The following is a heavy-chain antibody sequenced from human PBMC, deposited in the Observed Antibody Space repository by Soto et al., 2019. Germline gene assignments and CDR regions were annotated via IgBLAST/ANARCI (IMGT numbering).Heavy chain of an antibody. CDR3: AHRRGYVSGGSCHSIWFVP. J-gene: IGHJ5*02. D-gene: IGHD2-15*01. CDR1: GFSLSTSGVG. CDR2: IYWDDDK. V-gene: IGHV2-5*02. Sequence: SGPTLVNPTQTLTLTCTFSGFSLSTSGVGVGWIRQPPGKALEWLALIYWDDDKRYSPSLKSRLTITKDTSKNQVVLTMTNMDPVDTATYYCAHRRGYVSGGSCHSIWFVPWGQGTLVTVAS.